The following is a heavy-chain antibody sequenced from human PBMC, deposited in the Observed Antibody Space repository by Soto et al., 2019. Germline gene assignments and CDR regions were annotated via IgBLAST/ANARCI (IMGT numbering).Heavy chain of an antibody. CDR1: GDSVSSNSAA. Sequence: SHTLSLTCAISGDSVSSNSAAWNWIRQSPSRGLEWLGRTYYRSKWYNDYAVSVKSRITINPDTSKNQFSLQLNSVTPEDTAVYYCARDFQQQPSSYYYYYGMDVWGQGNTVTVSS. CDR3: ARDFQQQPSSYYYYYGMDV. CDR2: TYYRSKWYN. J-gene: IGHJ6*02. D-gene: IGHD6-13*01. V-gene: IGHV6-1*01.